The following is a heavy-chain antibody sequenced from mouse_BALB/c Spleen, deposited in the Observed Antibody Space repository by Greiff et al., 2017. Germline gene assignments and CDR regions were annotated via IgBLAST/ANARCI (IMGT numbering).Heavy chain of an antibody. CDR2: IDPANGNT. J-gene: IGHJ4*01. Sequence: ESGAELVKPGASVKLSCTASGFNIKDTYMHWVKQRPEQGLEWIGRIDPANGNTKYDPKFQGKATITADTSSNTAYLQLSSLTSEDTAVYYCARYGNYAMDYWGQGTSVTVSS. V-gene: IGHV14-3*02. CDR3: ARYGNYAMDY. D-gene: IGHD2-1*01. CDR1: GFNIKDTY.